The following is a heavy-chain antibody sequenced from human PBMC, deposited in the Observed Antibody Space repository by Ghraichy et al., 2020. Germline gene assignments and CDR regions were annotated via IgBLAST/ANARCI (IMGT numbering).Heavy chain of an antibody. CDR3: ASQGGSSWYTIGAFDI. CDR1: GGSISSSSYY. Sequence: SETLSLTCTVSGGSISSSSYYWGWIRQPPGKGLEWIGSIYYSGSTYYNPSLKSRVTISVDTSKNQFSLKLSSVTAADTAVYYCASQGGSSWYTIGAFDIWGQGTMVTVSS. V-gene: IGHV4-39*01. CDR2: IYYSGST. D-gene: IGHD6-13*01. J-gene: IGHJ3*02.